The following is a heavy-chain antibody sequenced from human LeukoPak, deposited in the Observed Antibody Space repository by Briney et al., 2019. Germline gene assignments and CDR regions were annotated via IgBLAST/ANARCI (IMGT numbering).Heavy chain of an antibody. CDR2: VNRVGYT. V-gene: IGHV4-34*01. Sequence: PSETLSLTCAVHGAYFAGYSWIWIRQSPGKGLEWIGKVNRVGYTIYNPSLKRRVNISIDTSTTQFPLRLSSVTVADTAVYFCARERVVSDYNWFDPWGQGTLVTVSS. J-gene: IGHJ5*02. D-gene: IGHD6-25*01. CDR3: ARERVVSDYNWFDP. CDR1: GAYFAGYS.